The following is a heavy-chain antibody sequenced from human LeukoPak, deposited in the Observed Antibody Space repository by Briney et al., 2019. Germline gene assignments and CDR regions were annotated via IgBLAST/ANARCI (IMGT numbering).Heavy chain of an antibody. CDR3: ARVWLRDYMDV. CDR2: ITADGGST. CDR1: GFTFRSYA. V-gene: IGHV3-23*01. J-gene: IGHJ6*03. D-gene: IGHD5-12*01. Sequence: GGSLRLSCAVSGFTFRSYAMNWVRQAPGKGLEWVAAITADGGSTHYTTSVKGRFIISRDTPKNALSLQMNNLRAEDTAVYFCARVWLRDYMDVWDEGTTVSVSS.